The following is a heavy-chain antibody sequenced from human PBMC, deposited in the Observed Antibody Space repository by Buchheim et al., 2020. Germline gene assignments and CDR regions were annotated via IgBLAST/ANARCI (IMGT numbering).Heavy chain of an antibody. D-gene: IGHD2-2*01. Sequence: QVQLVESGGGVVQPGRSLRLSCAASGFTFSSYGMHWVRQAPGKGLEWVAVISYDGSNKYYADSVKGRFTISRDNSKTTLYLQMNSLGAEDTAVYYCAKDGCVNTSCLLPDFCYWGQGTL. CDR1: GFTFSSYG. V-gene: IGHV3-30*18. CDR3: AKDGCVNTSCLLPDFCY. CDR2: ISYDGSNK. J-gene: IGHJ4*02.